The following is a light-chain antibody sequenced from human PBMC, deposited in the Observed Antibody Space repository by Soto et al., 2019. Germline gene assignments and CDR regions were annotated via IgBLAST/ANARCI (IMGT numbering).Light chain of an antibody. Sequence: EIVMTQSPATLSVSPGERATLSCRASQSVSSNLAWYQQKPGQAPRLLIYGISTRATGIPARFSGSGSETEFTLTISSLQSEDFAVYSCQQYNNWPPWTFGQGTKVEIK. V-gene: IGKV3-15*01. CDR3: QQYNNWPPWT. CDR2: GIS. J-gene: IGKJ1*01. CDR1: QSVSSN.